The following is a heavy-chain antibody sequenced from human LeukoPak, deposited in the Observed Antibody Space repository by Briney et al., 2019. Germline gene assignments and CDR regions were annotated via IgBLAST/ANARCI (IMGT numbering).Heavy chain of an antibody. CDR2: ISAYNGNT. CDR1: GYTFTSYG. CDR3: ARAGYYDSSGYLYYFDY. Sequence: ASVKVSCKASGYTFTSYGISWVRQAPGQGLEWMGWISAYNGNTNYAQKLQGRVTMTRDTSTSTVYMELSSLRSEDTAVYYCARAGYYDSSGYLYYFDYWGQGTLVTVSS. J-gene: IGHJ4*02. V-gene: IGHV1-18*01. D-gene: IGHD3-22*01.